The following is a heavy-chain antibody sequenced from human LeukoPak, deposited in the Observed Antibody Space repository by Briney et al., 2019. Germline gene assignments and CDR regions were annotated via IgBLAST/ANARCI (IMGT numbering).Heavy chain of an antibody. CDR2: VYNSGST. CDR1: GGSISIYY. J-gene: IGHJ4*02. CDR3: VRDRELNY. V-gene: IGHV4-59*01. D-gene: IGHD3-10*01. Sequence: SETLSLTCTVSGGSISIYYWSWIRQPPGKGLEWIGYVYNSGSTDYNPSLKSRVTISADTSKNQFSLRLSSVTAADTAVYYCVRDRELNYWGQGTLVTVSS.